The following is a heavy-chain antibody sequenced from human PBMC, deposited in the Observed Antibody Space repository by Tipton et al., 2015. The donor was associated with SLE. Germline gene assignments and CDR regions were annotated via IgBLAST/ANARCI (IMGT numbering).Heavy chain of an antibody. CDR2: ISSTGIYI. Sequence: SLRLSCAASGFTFSNFAMSWVRQAPGKGLEWVSSISSTGIYIYNADSLKGRFTISRDNAKNSLYLQMNSLRAEDTAVYFCARDRGGEFLDYWGQGTLVTVSS. CDR3: ARDRGGEFLDY. J-gene: IGHJ4*02. CDR1: GFTFSNFA. V-gene: IGHV3-21*01. D-gene: IGHD3-16*01.